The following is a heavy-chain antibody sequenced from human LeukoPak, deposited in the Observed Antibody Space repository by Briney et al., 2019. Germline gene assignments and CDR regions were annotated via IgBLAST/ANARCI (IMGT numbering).Heavy chain of an antibody. D-gene: IGHD4-17*01. V-gene: IGHV3-21*01. Sequence: GGSLRLSCAASGFTFSSYSMNWVRQAPGKGVEWVSSISSSSSYIYYADSVKVRFTISRDNAKNSLYLQMNSLRAEDTAVYYCARDTFGDYALGYYYYMDVWGKGTTVTVSS. CDR1: GFTFSSYS. CDR3: ARDTFGDYALGYYYYMDV. CDR2: ISSSSSYI. J-gene: IGHJ6*03.